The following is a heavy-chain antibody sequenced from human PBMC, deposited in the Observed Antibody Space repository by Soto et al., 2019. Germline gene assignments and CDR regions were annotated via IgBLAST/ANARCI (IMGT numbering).Heavy chain of an antibody. J-gene: IGHJ4*02. Sequence: QVQLVQSGAEVKKPGTSVKVSCQAFGDTFNNYAVTWVRQAPGQGLEWLGGVIPTAGKPNYAQNFQGRITITADESTSTVYMELSSLRSDDTAVYYCASSYGISWYGDYWGQGTLVTVAS. D-gene: IGHD6-13*01. CDR3: ASSYGISWYGDY. CDR1: GDTFNNYA. V-gene: IGHV1-69*01. CDR2: VIPTAGKP.